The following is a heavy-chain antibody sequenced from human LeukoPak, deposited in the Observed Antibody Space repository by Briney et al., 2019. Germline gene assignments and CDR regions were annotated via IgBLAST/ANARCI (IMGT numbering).Heavy chain of an antibody. Sequence: GGSLRLSCAASGFTFSSYAMSWVRQAPGKGLEWVSAITGSGTSTFYADSVKGRFTISRDNSKNTLYLQMNSLRAEDTAIYYCANHLVVPPGAEYFQYWGQGTVVTVSS. CDR2: ITGSGTST. V-gene: IGHV3-23*01. CDR1: GFTFSSYA. D-gene: IGHD3-22*01. J-gene: IGHJ1*01. CDR3: ANHLVVPPGAEYFQY.